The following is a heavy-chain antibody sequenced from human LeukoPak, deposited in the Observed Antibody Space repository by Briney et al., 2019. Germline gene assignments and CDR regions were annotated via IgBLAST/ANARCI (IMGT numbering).Heavy chain of an antibody. CDR2: IYYSGST. CDR1: GGSISIGGYY. J-gene: IGHJ4*02. V-gene: IGHV4-31*03. CDR3: ARMIAARGQVTY. Sequence: PSETLSLTCTVSGGSISIGGYYWSWIRQHPGKGLEWIGYIYYSGSTYYNPSLKSRVTISVDTSKNQFSLKLSSVTAADTAVYYCARMIAARGQVTYWGQGTLVTVSS. D-gene: IGHD6-6*01.